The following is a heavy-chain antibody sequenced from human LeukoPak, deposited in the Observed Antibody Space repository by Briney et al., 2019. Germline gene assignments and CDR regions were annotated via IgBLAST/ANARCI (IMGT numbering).Heavy chain of an antibody. D-gene: IGHD6-6*01. Sequence: SETLSLTCAVYGGSFSGYYWSWLRQPPGKGLEWIGEINHSGSTNYNPSLKSRVTISVDTSKKQFSLKLRSVTAADTAVYYCAREKTARPYNWFDPCGQGTLVTVSS. J-gene: IGHJ5*02. CDR2: INHSGST. V-gene: IGHV4-34*01. CDR1: GGSFSGYY. CDR3: AREKTARPYNWFDP.